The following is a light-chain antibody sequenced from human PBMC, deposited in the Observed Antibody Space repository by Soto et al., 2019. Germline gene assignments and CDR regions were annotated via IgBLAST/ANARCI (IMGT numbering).Light chain of an antibody. V-gene: IGKV3-20*01. CDR1: QNVSSSY. Sequence: EIVLTQSPGTLSLSPGERATLSCRASQNVSSSYLAWYQQKPGQAPRLLIYGASSRATGIPDRFSGSGSGTHFTLTISRLEPEDFAVYYCQQYAGSPPLTFGGGTKVEIK. J-gene: IGKJ4*01. CDR2: GAS. CDR3: QQYAGSPPLT.